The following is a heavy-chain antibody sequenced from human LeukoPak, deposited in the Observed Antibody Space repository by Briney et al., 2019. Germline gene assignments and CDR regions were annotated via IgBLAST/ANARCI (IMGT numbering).Heavy chain of an antibody. V-gene: IGHV3-23*01. CDR3: AKDSDITMIVVVITGFDY. CDR1: GFTFSSYA. D-gene: IGHD3-22*01. CDR2: ISGSGGST. J-gene: IGHJ4*02. Sequence: GGSLRLSCAASGFTFSSYAMSWVRQAPGKGLEWVLAISGSGGSTYYADSVKGRFTISRDNSKNTLYLQMNSLRAEDTAVYYCAKDSDITMIVVVITGFDYWGQGTLVTVSS.